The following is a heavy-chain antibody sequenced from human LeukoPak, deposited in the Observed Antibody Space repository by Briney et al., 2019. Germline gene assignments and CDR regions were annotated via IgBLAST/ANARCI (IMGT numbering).Heavy chain of an antibody. CDR1: GDRVSSNSVA. V-gene: IGHV6-1*01. J-gene: IGHJ3*02. CDR3: ASQDYYDSSDSLGDPFDI. Sequence: SQTFSLTCAISGDRVSSNSVAWNWIRQSPSRGLEWLGRTYYRSQWYNDYALSVKSRITINPDTSKNQFSLHLNSVTPEDTAVYFCASQDYYDSSDSLGDPFDIWGQGTMVTVSS. CDR2: TYYRSQWYN. D-gene: IGHD3-22*01.